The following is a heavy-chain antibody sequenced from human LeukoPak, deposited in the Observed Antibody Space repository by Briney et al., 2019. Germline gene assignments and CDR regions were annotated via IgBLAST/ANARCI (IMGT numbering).Heavy chain of an antibody. CDR2: INHSGSS. V-gene: IGHV4-34*01. J-gene: IGHJ4*02. D-gene: IGHD1-14*01. Sequence: SETLSLTCTVSGGSISSYYWSWIRQPPGKGLEWIGEINHSGSSNYNPSLKSRVTISVDTSKNQLSLKLTSVTAADTAVYYCARDQPQGGFDYWGQGTLVTVSS. CDR3: ARDQPQGGFDY. CDR1: GGSISSYY.